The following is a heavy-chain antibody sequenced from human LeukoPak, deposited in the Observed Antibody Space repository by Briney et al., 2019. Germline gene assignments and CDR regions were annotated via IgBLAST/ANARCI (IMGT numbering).Heavy chain of an antibody. D-gene: IGHD3-9*01. CDR3: ARGPLYYDILTGQFSSWYFDY. J-gene: IGHJ4*02. CDR1: GGSFSGYY. Sequence: PSETRSLTCAVYGGSFSGYYWSRIRQPPGKGLEWIGEINHSGCTNYNPSLKSRVTTSVDTSKNQFSLKLSSVTAADTAVYYCARGPLYYDILTGQFSSWYFDYWGQGTLVTVSS. CDR2: INHSGCT. V-gene: IGHV4-34*01.